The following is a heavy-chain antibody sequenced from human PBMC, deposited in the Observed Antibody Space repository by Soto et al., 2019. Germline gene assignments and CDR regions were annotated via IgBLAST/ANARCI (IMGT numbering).Heavy chain of an antibody. CDR1: GGSISSSNW. V-gene: IGHV4-4*02. Sequence: QVQLQESGPGLVKPSGTLSLTCAVSGGSISSSNWWSWVRQPPGKGLEWIGEIYHSGSTNYNPSLQSRVTVSVYQPKNQFPLKLSSVTAADTTAYSCASGIGGSPLLSRWFDPWGLGTIVTVSS. CDR3: ASGIGGSPLLSRWFDP. CDR2: IYHSGST. D-gene: IGHD2-2*01. J-gene: IGHJ5*02.